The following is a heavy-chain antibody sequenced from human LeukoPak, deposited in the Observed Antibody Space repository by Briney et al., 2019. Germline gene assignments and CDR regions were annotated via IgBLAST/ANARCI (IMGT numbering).Heavy chain of an antibody. CDR1: GGSISSSSYY. CDR3: ARHIVATITGVDY. J-gene: IGHJ4*02. CDR2: IYYSGST. D-gene: IGHD5-12*01. Sequence: PSEILSLTCTVSGGSISSSSYYWGWIRQPPGKGLEWIGSIYYSGSTYYNPSLKSRVTISVDTSKNQFSLKLSSVTAADTAVYYCARHIVATITGVDYWGQGTLVTVSS. V-gene: IGHV4-39*01.